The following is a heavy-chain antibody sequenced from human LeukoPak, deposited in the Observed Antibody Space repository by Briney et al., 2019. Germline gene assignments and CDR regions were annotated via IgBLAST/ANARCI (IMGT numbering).Heavy chain of an antibody. CDR1: GFTFSSYA. Sequence: GGSLRLSCAASGFTFSSYAMSWVRQAPGKGLEWVSAISGSGGSTYYADSVKGRFTISRDNSKNTLYLQMNSLRAEDTAVYYCAKVSYGSGSYYKVFDYWGQGTLVTVSS. D-gene: IGHD3-10*01. CDR2: ISGSGGST. V-gene: IGHV3-23*01. CDR3: AKVSYGSGSYYKVFDY. J-gene: IGHJ4*02.